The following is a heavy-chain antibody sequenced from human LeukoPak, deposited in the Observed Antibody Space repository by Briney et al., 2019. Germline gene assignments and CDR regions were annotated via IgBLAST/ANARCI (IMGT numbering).Heavy chain of an antibody. J-gene: IGHJ4*02. D-gene: IGHD4/OR15-4a*01. Sequence: SETLSLTCTVSGGSLSSGSYYWSWIRQPAGKGLEWIGRIYTSGSTNYNPSLKSRVTISVDTSKNQFSLKLSSVTAADTAVYYCARARIEGDYGFDYWGQGTLVTVSS. CDR1: GGSLSSGSYY. V-gene: IGHV4-61*02. CDR3: ARARIEGDYGFDY. CDR2: IYTSGST.